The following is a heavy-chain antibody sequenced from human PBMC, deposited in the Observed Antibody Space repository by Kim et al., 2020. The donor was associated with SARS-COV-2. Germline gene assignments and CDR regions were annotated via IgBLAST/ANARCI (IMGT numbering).Heavy chain of an antibody. CDR3: ARGGDSSSWLNWFDP. J-gene: IGHJ5*02. V-gene: IGHV3-30*04. CDR1: GFTFSSYA. D-gene: IGHD6-13*01. Sequence: GGSLRLSCAPSGFTFSSYAMHWVRQAPGKGLEWVALISYDGSTKYYVDSVKGRFTISRDNSKNTLYLQMNSLRPEDTAVYYCARGGDSSSWLNWFDPWGQGTLVTVSS. CDR2: ISYDGSTK.